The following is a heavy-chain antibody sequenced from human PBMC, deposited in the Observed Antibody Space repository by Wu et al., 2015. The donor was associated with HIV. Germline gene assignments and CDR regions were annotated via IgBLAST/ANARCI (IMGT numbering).Heavy chain of an antibody. CDR1: GYTFTSYY. J-gene: IGHJ4*02. V-gene: IGHV1-46*03. D-gene: IGHD3-22*01. Sequence: QVQLVQSGAEVKKPGASVKVSCKASGYTFTSYYMHWVRQAPGQGLEWMGIINPSGGSTSYAQKFQGRVTMTRDTSTSTVYMELSSLRSEDTAVYYCARGPESKNYYDSSGYYSALEVPFDYWGQGTLVTVSS. CDR2: INPSGGST. CDR3: ARGPESKNYYDSSGYYSALEVPFDY.